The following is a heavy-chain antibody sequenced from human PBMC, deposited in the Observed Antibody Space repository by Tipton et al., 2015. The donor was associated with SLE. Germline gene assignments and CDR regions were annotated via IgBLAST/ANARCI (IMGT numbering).Heavy chain of an antibody. V-gene: IGHV3-21*01. CDR1: GFTFSSYS. J-gene: IGHJ3*02. D-gene: IGHD6-25*01. CDR2: ISSSSSYI. CDR3: ARVGRSAPGAFDI. Sequence: SLRLSCAASGFTFSSYSMNWVRQAPGKGLEWVSSISSSSSYIYYADSVKGRFTISRDNAKNSLYLQMNSLRAEDTAVYYCARVGRSAPGAFDIWGQGTMVTVSS.